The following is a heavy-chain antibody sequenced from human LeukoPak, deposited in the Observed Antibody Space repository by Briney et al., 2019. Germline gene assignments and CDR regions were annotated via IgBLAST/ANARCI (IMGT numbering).Heavy chain of an antibody. Sequence: PGRSLRLSCAASGFTFSSYGMHWVRQAPGKGLEWVAVISYDGSNKYFADSVKGRFIISRDNSKNTLCLQMNSLRAEDTAVYYCAKILRMIVVEQIDQWGQGTLVTVSS. CDR2: ISYDGSNK. J-gene: IGHJ4*02. CDR1: GFTFSSYG. CDR3: AKILRMIVVEQIDQ. V-gene: IGHV3-30*18. D-gene: IGHD3-22*01.